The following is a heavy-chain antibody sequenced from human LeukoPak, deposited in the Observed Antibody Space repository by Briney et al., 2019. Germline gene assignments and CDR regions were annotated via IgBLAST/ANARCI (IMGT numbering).Heavy chain of an antibody. CDR3: AAQISAAPNYYYGMDV. CDR1: GGSLSSYY. Sequence: SETLSLTCTVSGGSLSSYYWSWIRQPPGKGLEWIGYIYYSGSTNYNPSLKSRVTISVDTSKTQFSLKLSSVTAADTAVYYCAAQISAAPNYYYGMDVWGQGTTVTVSS. CDR2: IYYSGST. D-gene: IGHD2-2*01. V-gene: IGHV4-59*01. J-gene: IGHJ6*02.